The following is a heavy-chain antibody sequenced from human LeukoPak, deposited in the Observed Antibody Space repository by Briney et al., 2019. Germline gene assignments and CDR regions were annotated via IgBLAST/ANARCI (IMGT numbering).Heavy chain of an antibody. CDR3: AKDINYCSGSPPNYYYYGMDV. Sequence: GGSLRLSCAASGFTFDDYAMHWVRQAPGKGLEWVSGISWNSGSIGYADSVKGRFTISRDNAKNSLSLQMNSLRAEDTALYYCAKDINYCSGSPPNYYYYGMDVWGQGSTVTVSS. CDR2: ISWNSGSI. V-gene: IGHV3-9*01. D-gene: IGHD3-10*01. J-gene: IGHJ6*02. CDR1: GFTFDDYA.